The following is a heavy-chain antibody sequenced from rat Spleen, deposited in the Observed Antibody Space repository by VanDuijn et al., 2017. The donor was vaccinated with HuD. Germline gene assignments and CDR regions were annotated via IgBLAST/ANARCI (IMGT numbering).Heavy chain of an antibody. CDR1: GFSLTSNG. Sequence: QVHLKESGPGLVQSSQTLSLTCTVSGFSLTSNGVSWVRQPPGEGLEWIAAISTGGNTYYNSALSSRLSISRDTSKSQVFLKMNSLQTEDTAIYFCTRETIVSPYWGQGVMVTVSS. V-gene: IGHV2S12*01. CDR2: ISTGGNT. CDR3: TRETIVSPY. J-gene: IGHJ2*01. D-gene: IGHD1-11*01.